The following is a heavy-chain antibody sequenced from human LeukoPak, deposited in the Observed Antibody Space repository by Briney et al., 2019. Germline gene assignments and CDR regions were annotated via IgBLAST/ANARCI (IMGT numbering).Heavy chain of an antibody. D-gene: IGHD4-17*01. Sequence: SETLSLPGTVSGGPLSSGSYCWGWIRQPSATWLEWIGSIYYSGSTYYTPSLKSRVTISVDTSKNQFSLKLSSVTAADTAVYYCASLPSTTVKRDAFDSWGQGTMVTVSS. CDR3: ASLPSTTVKRDAFDS. J-gene: IGHJ3*02. CDR1: GGPLSSGSYC. V-gene: IGHV4-39*01. CDR2: IYYSGST.